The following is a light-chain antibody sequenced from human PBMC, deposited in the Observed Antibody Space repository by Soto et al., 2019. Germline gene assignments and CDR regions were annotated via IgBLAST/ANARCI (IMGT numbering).Light chain of an antibody. J-gene: IGKJ2*01. CDR1: QTFSNTY. V-gene: IGKV3-20*01. CDR2: GAS. Sequence: EIVLTQSPGTLSLSPGESATLSCRASQTFSNTYLAWYQQKPGQAPRLLIYGASSRAPGIPDRVSGSGSGTDFTLTISRVEAEDFAVYYCQQYGSSPPFTFGQGTKLEIK. CDR3: QQYGSSPPFT.